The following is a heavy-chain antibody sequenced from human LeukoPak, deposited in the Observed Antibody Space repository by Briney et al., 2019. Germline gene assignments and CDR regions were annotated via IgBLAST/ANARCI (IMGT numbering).Heavy chain of an antibody. CDR3: ARLHLWIQLSWFDP. Sequence: SETLSLTCAVYGGSFSGYYWSWIRQPPGKGLEWIGEINHSGSTNYNPSLKSRVTISVDTSKNQFSLKLSSVTAADTAVYYCARLHLWIQLSWFDPWGQGTLVTVSS. CDR1: GGSFSGYY. D-gene: IGHD5-18*01. CDR2: INHSGST. J-gene: IGHJ5*02. V-gene: IGHV4-34*01.